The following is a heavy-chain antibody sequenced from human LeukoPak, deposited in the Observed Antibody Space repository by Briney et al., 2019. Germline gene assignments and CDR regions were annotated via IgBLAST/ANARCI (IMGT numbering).Heavy chain of an antibody. CDR3: ARDYDYYDSSGYYNWFDP. CDR2: IKQDGSEK. J-gene: IGHJ5*02. D-gene: IGHD3-22*01. Sequence: GGSLRLSCAASGFTFSSYWMSWVRQAPGKGLEWVANIKQDGSEKYYVDSVKGRFTISRDNAKNSLYLQMNSLRAEDTAVYYCARDYDYYDSSGYYNWFDPWGQGTLVTVSS. V-gene: IGHV3-7*01. CDR1: GFTFSSYW.